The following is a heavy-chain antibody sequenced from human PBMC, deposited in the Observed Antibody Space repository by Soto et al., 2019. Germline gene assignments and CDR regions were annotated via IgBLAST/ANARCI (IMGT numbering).Heavy chain of an antibody. CDR3: AATPYIAVAGTCFDY. D-gene: IGHD6-19*01. Sequence: SETLSLTCTVSGGSISSYYWSWIRQPPGKGLEWIGYIYYSGSTNYNPSLKSRVTISVDTSKNQFSLKLSSVTAADTAVYYCAATPYIAVAGTCFDYWGQGTVVTVSS. CDR1: GGSISSYY. CDR2: IYYSGST. V-gene: IGHV4-59*08. J-gene: IGHJ4*02.